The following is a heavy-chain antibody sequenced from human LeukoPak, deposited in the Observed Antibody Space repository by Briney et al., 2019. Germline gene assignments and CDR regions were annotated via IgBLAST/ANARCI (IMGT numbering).Heavy chain of an antibody. J-gene: IGHJ4*02. CDR2: IYYRGRT. CDR1: GDSMRSYY. Sequence: SGTLSLTCTVSGDSMRSYYWAWIRQPPGKGLEWIGSIYYRGRTYYNPSLKIRVTISADTSKNQFSLNLNSVTASDTAVYYCARQKILDDNYDSSGYYVDQWGQGSLVTVSS. CDR3: ARQKILDDNYDSSGYYVDQ. D-gene: IGHD3-22*01. V-gene: IGHV4-39*01.